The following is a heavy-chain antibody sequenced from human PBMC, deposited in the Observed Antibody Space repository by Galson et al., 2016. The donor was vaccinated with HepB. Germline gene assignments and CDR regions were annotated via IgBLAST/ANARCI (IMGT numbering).Heavy chain of an antibody. D-gene: IGHD3-3*01. CDR3: AKRSDDNSWYGWYFDV. J-gene: IGHJ2*01. CDR2: MYSVGST. CDR1: GVNVSGTF. Sequence: SLRLSCAVSGVNVSGTFMSWVRQAPGKGLEWVSMMYSVGSTYYRDSVKGRFTFSRDNSKNTLYLQMNGLRAEDTAIYYCAKRSDDNSWYGWYFDVWGRGTLVAVSS. V-gene: IGHV3-53*01.